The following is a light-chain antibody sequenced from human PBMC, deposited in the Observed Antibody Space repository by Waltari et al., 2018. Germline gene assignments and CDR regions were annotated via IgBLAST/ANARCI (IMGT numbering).Light chain of an antibody. CDR1: SSNIGAGYD. CDR2: GNS. Sequence: QSALTQPPSVSGAPGQRVTISCTGSSSNIGAGYDVHWYQQLPGTAPKLLIYGNSNRPSGVPDRFSGSKSGTSASLASTGLQAGDEADYYCQSYDSSLSGWVFGGGTKLTVL. J-gene: IGLJ3*02. CDR3: QSYDSSLSGWV. V-gene: IGLV1-40*01.